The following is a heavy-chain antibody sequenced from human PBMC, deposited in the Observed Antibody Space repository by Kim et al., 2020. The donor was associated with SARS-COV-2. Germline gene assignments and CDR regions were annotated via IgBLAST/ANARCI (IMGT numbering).Heavy chain of an antibody. Sequence: GGFLRLSCSASGFSVSESAMHWVRQTPGRGLEYVAGMSSDGTKTYYKDSLRGRFTIIGDGAANSVDLHMSSLRVEDTAVYYCVKYSSRTRNKKYGSSPHRVYFYFGLDVWGQGTTVIVSS. D-gene: IGHD6-13*01. CDR1: GFSVSESA. CDR3: VKYSSRTRNKKYGSSPHRVYFYFGLDV. J-gene: IGHJ6*02. CDR2: MSSDGTKT. V-gene: IGHV3-64D*09.